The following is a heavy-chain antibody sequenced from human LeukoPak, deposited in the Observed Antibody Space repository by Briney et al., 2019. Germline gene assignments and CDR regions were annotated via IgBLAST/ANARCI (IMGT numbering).Heavy chain of an antibody. CDR3: AKETGPRRYYSDSSGYRPYYFDY. CDR2: ISGSGGRT. J-gene: IGHJ4*02. V-gene: IGHV3-23*01. D-gene: IGHD3-22*01. CDR1: GFTFSSSA. Sequence: GGSLRLSCAASGFTFSSSAMSWVRQAPGKGLEWVSGISGSGGRTYNADSVKGRFTISRDNSKNTLYLQMNSLRGEDTAVYYCAKETGPRRYYSDSSGYRPYYFDYWGQGTLVTVSS.